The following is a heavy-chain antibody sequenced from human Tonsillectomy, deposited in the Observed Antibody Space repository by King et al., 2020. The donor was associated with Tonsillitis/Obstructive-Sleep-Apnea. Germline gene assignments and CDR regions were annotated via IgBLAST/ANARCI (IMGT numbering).Heavy chain of an antibody. Sequence: VQLVESGGGVVQPGRSLRLSCAASGFTFSSYAMHWVRQAPGKGLEWVAVISYDGSNKYYADSVKGRFTISRDNSKNTLYLQMNSLRAEDTAVYYCARDGTVIIFYYFDYWGQGTLVTVSS. J-gene: IGHJ4*02. CDR1: GFTFSSYA. D-gene: IGHD4-17*01. CDR2: ISYDGSNK. V-gene: IGHV3-30*04. CDR3: ARDGTVIIFYYFDY.